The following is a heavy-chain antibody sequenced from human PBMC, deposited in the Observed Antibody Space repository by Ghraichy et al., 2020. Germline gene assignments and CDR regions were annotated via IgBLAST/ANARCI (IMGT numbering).Heavy chain of an antibody. J-gene: IGHJ4*02. CDR3: ARLRMKGPSRPFDY. CDR1: GGSISSGSYY. D-gene: IGHD2-15*01. V-gene: IGHV4-61*01. Sequence: SETLSLTCTVSGGSISSGSYYWNWIRQPPGKGLEWIGFIYYTGSTTYNPSLKSRVTVSLDTSKNQFSLRLTSVTAADTAVYFGARLRMKGPSRPFDYWAREPWSPSPQ. CDR2: IYYTGST.